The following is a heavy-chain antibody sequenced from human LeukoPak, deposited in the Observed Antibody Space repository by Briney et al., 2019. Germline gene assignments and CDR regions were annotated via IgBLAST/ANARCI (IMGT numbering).Heavy chain of an antibody. D-gene: IGHD2-21*02. CDR1: GFTFSSYA. J-gene: IGHJ6*02. Sequence: GGSLRLSCAASGFTFSSYAMHWVRQAPGKGLEWVAVISYDGSNKYYADSVKGRFTISRDNSKNTLYLQMNSLRAEDTAVYYCARELLYYYGMDVWGQGTTVTVSS. CDR2: ISYDGSNK. V-gene: IGHV3-30*04. CDR3: ARELLYYYGMDV.